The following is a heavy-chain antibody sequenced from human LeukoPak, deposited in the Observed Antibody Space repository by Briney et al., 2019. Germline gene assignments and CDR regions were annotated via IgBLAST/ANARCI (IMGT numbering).Heavy chain of an antibody. V-gene: IGHV4-34*01. J-gene: IGHJ5*02. CDR3: ARNGQQLVRDWFDP. CDR2: INHSGST. D-gene: IGHD6-13*01. CDR1: GGSFSNYY. Sequence: SETLSLTCAVYGGSFSNYYWSWIRQPPGKGLEWIGEINHSGSTNYNPSLKSRVTISVDTSKNQFSLKLSSVTAADTAVYYCARNGQQLVRDWFDPWGQGTLVTVSS.